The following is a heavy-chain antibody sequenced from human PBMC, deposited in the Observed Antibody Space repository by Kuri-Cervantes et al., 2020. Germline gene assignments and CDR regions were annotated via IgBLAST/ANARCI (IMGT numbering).Heavy chain of an antibody. J-gene: IGHJ4*02. V-gene: IGHV3-48*04. Sequence: GGSLRLSCAASGFTFSRYWMHWVRQAPGKGLEWISYISRTSSAIYYADSVKGRFTISRDNAKNSLYLQMNSLRAEDTAVYYCARDRRGRGYSYGVVEKYFDYWGQGTLVTVSS. CDR2: ISRTSSAI. D-gene: IGHD5-18*01. CDR3: ARDRRGRGYSYGVVEKYFDY. CDR1: GFTFSRYW.